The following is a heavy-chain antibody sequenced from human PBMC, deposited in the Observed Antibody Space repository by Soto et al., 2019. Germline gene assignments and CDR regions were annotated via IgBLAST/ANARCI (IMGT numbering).Heavy chain of an antibody. CDR3: ASASRDIVVVPAAIYFPPIFGPDAFDI. Sequence: GGSLRLSCAASGFTFSSYWMSWVRQAPGKGLEWVANIKQDGSEKYYVDSVKGRFTISRDNAKNSLYLQMNSLRAEDTAVYYCASASRDIVVVPAAIYFPPIFGPDAFDIWGQGTMVTVSS. D-gene: IGHD2-2*01. V-gene: IGHV3-7*01. CDR1: GFTFSSYW. J-gene: IGHJ3*02. CDR2: IKQDGSEK.